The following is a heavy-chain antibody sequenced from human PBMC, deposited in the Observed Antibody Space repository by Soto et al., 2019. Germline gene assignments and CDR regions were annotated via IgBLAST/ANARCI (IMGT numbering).Heavy chain of an antibody. CDR2: ISWNSGSI. D-gene: IGHD2-21*02. CDR1: RFTFDDYA. CDR3: GSTYYNPSLKSRVTISVDTSKNQFSLKLSSVTAADTAVYYCARSEPQKKEYYDFWSGFRPNAFDI. J-gene: IGHJ3*02. Sequence: GGSMRLSCAASRFTFDDYAMHWVRQAPGKGLEWVSGISWNSGSIGYADSVKGRFTISRDNTKNSLYLQMNSLRAEDTAIYYSGSTYYNPSLKSRVTISVDTSKNQFSLKLSSVTAADTAVYYCARSEPQKKEYYDFWSGFRPNAFDIWGQGTMVTVSS. V-gene: IGHV3-9*01.